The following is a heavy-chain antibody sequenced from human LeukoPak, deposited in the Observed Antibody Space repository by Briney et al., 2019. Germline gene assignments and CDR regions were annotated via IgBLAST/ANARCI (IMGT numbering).Heavy chain of an antibody. CDR3: AREFVVVVAAFEP. CDR2: INPNSGGT. Sequence: GASVKVSCXASGYTFTGYYMHWVRRAPGQGLEWMGRINPNSGGTNYAQKFQGRVTMTRDTSISTAYMELSRLRSDDTAVYYCAREFVVVVAAFEPWGQGTLVTVSS. J-gene: IGHJ5*02. V-gene: IGHV1-2*06. CDR1: GYTFTGYY. D-gene: IGHD2-15*01.